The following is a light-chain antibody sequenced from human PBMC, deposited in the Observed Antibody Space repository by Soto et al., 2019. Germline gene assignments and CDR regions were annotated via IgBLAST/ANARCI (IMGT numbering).Light chain of an antibody. Sequence: DVVITQSPLSLPVTLGQPASISCRSSQSLVYIDGSTYLNWFLQRPGQSPRRLIYKVSNRDSGVPDRFSGSGSGTDFTLKISRVETEDVGVYYCMQGTHWPPWTFGQGTKVEIK. CDR3: MQGTHWPPWT. V-gene: IGKV2-30*01. J-gene: IGKJ1*01. CDR2: KVS. CDR1: QSLVYIDGSTY.